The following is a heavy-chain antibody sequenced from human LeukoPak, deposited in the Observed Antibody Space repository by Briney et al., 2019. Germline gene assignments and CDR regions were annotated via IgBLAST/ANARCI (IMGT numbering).Heavy chain of an antibody. CDR3: SKDACVNGICYFEK. CDR2: ISGSNT. D-gene: IGHD2-8*01. CDR1: GFSFSSNA. J-gene: IGHJ4*02. Sequence: GGSLRLSCLASGFSFSSNAMNWVRQAPGKGLEWVSGISGSNTYYADSVKGRFTISRDSSKNTMDLQMNNLRAEDTAVYYCSKDACVNGICYFEKWGQGTLVTVSS. V-gene: IGHV3-23*01.